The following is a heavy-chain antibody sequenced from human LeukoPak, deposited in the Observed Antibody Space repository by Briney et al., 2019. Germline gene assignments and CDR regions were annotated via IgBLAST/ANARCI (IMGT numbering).Heavy chain of an antibody. Sequence: PGGSLRLSCTASGFTFGDYAMSWVRQAPGKGLEWVGFIRSKAYGGTTEYAASVKGRFTISRDDSKSIAYLQMNSLKTEDAAVYYCTRSTKGSTDGYNFWGQGTLVTVSS. CDR1: GFTFGDYA. D-gene: IGHD5-24*01. J-gene: IGHJ4*02. CDR2: IRSKAYGGTT. CDR3: TRSTKGSTDGYNF. V-gene: IGHV3-49*04.